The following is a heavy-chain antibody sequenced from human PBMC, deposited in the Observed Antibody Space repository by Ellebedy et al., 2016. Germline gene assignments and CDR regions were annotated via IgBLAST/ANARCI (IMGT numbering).Heavy chain of an antibody. CDR3: VSRRSNSFDL. D-gene: IGHD6-13*01. V-gene: IGHV3-53*01. CDR1: RFIVNNNY. CDR2: TSNDDNT. Sequence: GESLKISXTVSRFIVNNNYMTWVRQAPGKGLEWVSLTSNDDNTYYADSVKGRFTISRGSSRNTLFFQMNSLRAEDTAVYYCVSRRSNSFDLWGQGTTVTVSS. J-gene: IGHJ3*01.